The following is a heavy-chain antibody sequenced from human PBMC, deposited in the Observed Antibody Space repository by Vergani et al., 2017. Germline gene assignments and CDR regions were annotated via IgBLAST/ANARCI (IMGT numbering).Heavy chain of an antibody. CDR1: GGSISSRSYY. D-gene: IGHD2-8*02. V-gene: IGHV4-39*01. CDR3: TRQHYWNGFDS. J-gene: IGHJ5*01. Sequence: QVHLQESGPGLVKPSETLSLTCSVSGGSISSRSYYWGWVRQPPGKGLERIVSIYYSGSTYYNPSLKSRVITSVDPSKNQFSLNLKSLTAADTAVYYCTRQHYWNGFDSWGQGTLVAVSS. CDR2: IYYSGST.